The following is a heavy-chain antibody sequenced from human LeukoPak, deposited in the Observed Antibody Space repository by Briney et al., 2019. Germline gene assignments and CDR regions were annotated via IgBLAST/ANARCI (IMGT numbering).Heavy chain of an antibody. CDR1: EFTFSSYE. CDR3: ARGSIVGSAFDI. J-gene: IGHJ3*02. V-gene: IGHV3-48*03. Sequence: GGSLRLSCAASEFTFSSYEMNWVRQAPGKGLEWVSYISSSGSTIYYADSVKGRFTISRDNAKNSLYLQMNSLRAEDTAVYYCARGSIVGSAFDIWGQGTMVTVSS. CDR2: ISSSGSTI. D-gene: IGHD2-15*01.